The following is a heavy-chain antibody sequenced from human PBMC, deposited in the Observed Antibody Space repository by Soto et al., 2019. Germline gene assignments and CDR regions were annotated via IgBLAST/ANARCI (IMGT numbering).Heavy chain of an antibody. V-gene: IGHV4-30-4*01. CDR3: ARTYDILTGYLGYNWFDP. CDR1: GGSISSGDYY. CDR2: IYYSGST. J-gene: IGHJ5*02. Sequence: SETLSLTCTVSGGSISSGDYYWSWIRQPPGKGLEWIGYIYYSGSTYYNPSLKSRVTISVDTSKNQFSLKLSSVTAADTAVYYCARTYDILTGYLGYNWFDPWGQGTLVTVSS. D-gene: IGHD3-9*01.